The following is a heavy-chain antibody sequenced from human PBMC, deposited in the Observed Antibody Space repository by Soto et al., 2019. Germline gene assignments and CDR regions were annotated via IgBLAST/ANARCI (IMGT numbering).Heavy chain of an antibody. CDR3: ARMVRGVIYWFDP. Sequence: SETLSLTCTVSGGSVSSGSYYWSWIRQPPGKGLEWIGYIYYSGSTNYNPSLKSRVTISVDTSKNQFSLKLSSVTAADTAVYYCARMVRGVIYWFDPWGQGTLVTVSS. D-gene: IGHD3-10*01. CDR1: GGSVSSGSYY. V-gene: IGHV4-61*01. CDR2: IYYSGST. J-gene: IGHJ5*02.